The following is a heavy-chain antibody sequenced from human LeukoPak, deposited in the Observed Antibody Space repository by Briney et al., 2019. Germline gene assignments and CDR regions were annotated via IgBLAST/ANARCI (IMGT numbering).Heavy chain of an antibody. D-gene: IGHD2-21*02. Sequence: GGSLRLSCSASGFTFSSNAMSWVRQAPGKGLEWVSSISLRGADTNYADSVKGRFTISRDDSKNALYLQMSSLRAEDTTVYFCARRGCYGGNCYPCDYWGQGTLVTVSS. J-gene: IGHJ4*02. CDR2: ISLRGADT. V-gene: IGHV3-23*01. CDR1: GFTFSSNA. CDR3: ARRGCYGGNCYPCDY.